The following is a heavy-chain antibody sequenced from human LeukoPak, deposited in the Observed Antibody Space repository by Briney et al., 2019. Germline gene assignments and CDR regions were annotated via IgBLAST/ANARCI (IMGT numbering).Heavy chain of an antibody. J-gene: IGHJ4*02. CDR3: AKDRGMVGASVRAFDY. D-gene: IGHD1-26*01. V-gene: IGHV3-23*01. Sequence: GGSLRLSCAASGVAFSNDWRSWVRQAPGKGLEWVSAISGSGGSTYYADSVKGGFTISRDNSQNTLYLQMSSLRGEDTALYYCAKDRGMVGASVRAFDYWGQGTLVTVSS. CDR1: GVAFSNDW. CDR2: ISGSGGST.